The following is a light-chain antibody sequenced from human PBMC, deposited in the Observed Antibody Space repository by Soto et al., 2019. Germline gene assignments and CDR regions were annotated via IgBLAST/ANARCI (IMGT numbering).Light chain of an antibody. V-gene: IGKV3D-20*02. J-gene: IGKJ5*01. Sequence: EIVLTQSPGTLSLSPGERATLSCRASQSVSSSSLAWYQQTRGQAPRLLIHDASSRATGIPDRFSGSGSGTDFTLTISRLEPEDFAVYYCQQRTNWRIIFGQGTRLEIK. CDR1: QSVSSSS. CDR2: DAS. CDR3: QQRTNWRII.